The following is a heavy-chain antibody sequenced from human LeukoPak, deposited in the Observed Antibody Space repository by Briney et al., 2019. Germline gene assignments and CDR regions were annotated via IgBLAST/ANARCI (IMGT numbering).Heavy chain of an antibody. V-gene: IGHV4-34*01. CDR2: INHSGGT. CDR1: GGSFSGYY. J-gene: IGHJ6*02. D-gene: IGHD2-2*01. CDR3: ARVGRYCSSTSCYHYYYYGMDV. Sequence: SETLSLTCAVYGGSFSGYYWSWIRQPPGKGLEWIGEINHSGGTNYNPSLKSRVTISVDTSKNQFSLKLSSVTAADTAVYYCARVGRYCSSTSCYHYYYYGMDVWGQGTTVTVSS.